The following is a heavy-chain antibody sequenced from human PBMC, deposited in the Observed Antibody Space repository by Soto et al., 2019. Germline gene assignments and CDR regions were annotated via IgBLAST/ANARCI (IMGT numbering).Heavy chain of an antibody. CDR1: GFGFDSYA. D-gene: IGHD3-10*01. V-gene: IGHV3-23*01. Sequence: PGGSLRLSCVGSGFGFDSYAMSWVRQAPGKGLEWVSGIGSSGGAIVYADSVRGRFTISRDNSRNALCLHMNSLRAGDTAVYYCAKALWFGESSHYFDYWGQGTLVTVSS. J-gene: IGHJ4*02. CDR2: IGSSGGAI. CDR3: AKALWFGESSHYFDY.